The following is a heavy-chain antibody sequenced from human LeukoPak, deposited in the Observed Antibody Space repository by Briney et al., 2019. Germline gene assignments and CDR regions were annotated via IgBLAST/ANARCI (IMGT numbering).Heavy chain of an antibody. CDR3: ARVWTVTTGWFDP. CDR1: GYSISSGYD. D-gene: IGHD4-11*01. V-gene: IGHV4-38-2*02. J-gene: IGHJ5*02. CDR2: IYYRRTT. Sequence: PSETLSLTCTVSGYSISSGYDWGWIRQPPGKGLEWIGSIYYRRTTYYNPSLKSRVSISIDTSENQFSLRLSSVTAADTAVYYCARVWTVTTGWFDPWGQGTLVTVSS.